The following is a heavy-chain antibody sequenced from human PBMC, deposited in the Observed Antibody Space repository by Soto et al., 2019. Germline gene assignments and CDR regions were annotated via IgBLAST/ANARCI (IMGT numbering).Heavy chain of an antibody. CDR2: INAGHGNT. Sequence: ASVKVSCKASGYTFTNYAMHWVRQAPGQRREWMGWINAGHGNTKYSQKFQGRVTITRDTSASTAYMELSSLRSEDTAVYYCARAGYCTNGVCPTYYYYGMDVWGQGTTVTSP. CDR3: ARAGYCTNGVCPTYYYYGMDV. J-gene: IGHJ6*02. V-gene: IGHV1-3*01. D-gene: IGHD2-8*01. CDR1: GYTFTNYA.